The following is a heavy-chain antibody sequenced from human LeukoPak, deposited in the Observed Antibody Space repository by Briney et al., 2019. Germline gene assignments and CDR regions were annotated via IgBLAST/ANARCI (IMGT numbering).Heavy chain of an antibody. Sequence: PPETLSLTCAVYGGSFSGYYWSWIRQPPGKGLEWIGDINHSGSTNYNPSLKSRVTISVDTSKNQFSLKLSSVTAADTAVYYCARGRLNRYCSGGSCYHEYFQHWGQGTLVTVSS. CDR1: GGSFSGYY. CDR2: INHSGST. V-gene: IGHV4-34*01. CDR3: ARGRLNRYCSGGSCYHEYFQH. D-gene: IGHD2-15*01. J-gene: IGHJ1*01.